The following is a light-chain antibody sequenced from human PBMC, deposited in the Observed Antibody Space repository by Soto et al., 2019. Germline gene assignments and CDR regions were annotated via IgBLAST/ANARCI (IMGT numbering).Light chain of an antibody. Sequence: LTQPASVSGSPGQSITISCTGTSSDVGSYNLVSWYQQHPGKAPKLMIYEGTKRPSGVSERFSGSRSGNTASLTISGLQAEDEADYYCCSYASSSTYVFGSGTKVTVL. CDR1: SSDVGSYNL. CDR3: CSYASSSTYV. J-gene: IGLJ1*01. CDR2: EGT. V-gene: IGLV2-23*01.